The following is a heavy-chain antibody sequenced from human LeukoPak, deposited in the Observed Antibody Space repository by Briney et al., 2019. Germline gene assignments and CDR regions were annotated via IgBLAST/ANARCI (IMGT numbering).Heavy chain of an antibody. V-gene: IGHV1-69*06. D-gene: IGHD3-9*01. CDR3: ARVNGDYDILSDY. CDR2: IIPIFGTA. CDR1: GGTFSSYA. J-gene: IGHJ4*02. Sequence: SVKVSCKASGGTFSSYAISWVRQAPGQGLEWMGGIIPIFGTANYAQKFQGRVTITADKSTSTAYMELRSLRSDDTAVYYCARVNGDYDILSDYWGQGTLVTVSP.